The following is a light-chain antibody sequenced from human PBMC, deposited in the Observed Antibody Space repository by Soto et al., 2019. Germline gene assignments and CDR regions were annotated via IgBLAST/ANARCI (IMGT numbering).Light chain of an antibody. J-gene: IGLJ1*01. V-gene: IGLV2-14*01. Sequence: QSVLTQPASVSGSPGESITISCTGTSSDVGAYNFVSWYQQDPGKAPKLMIYDVSSRPSGVSNRFSGSKSGHTASLTISGLQAEDEAAYYCSSYTSSSTYVFGTGTKLTVL. CDR2: DVS. CDR3: SSYTSSSTYV. CDR1: SSDVGAYNF.